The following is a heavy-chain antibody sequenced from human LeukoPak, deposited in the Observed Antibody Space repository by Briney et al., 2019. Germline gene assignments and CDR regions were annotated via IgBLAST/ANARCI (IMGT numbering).Heavy chain of an antibody. Sequence: GGSLRLSCAASGFTFSDHHMDWVRQAPGKGLEWVSLISGDGVSTFYADSVKGRFSISRDNSKNSLYLEMNSLRTEDAAMYYCAKESGKFDYWGQGTLVAVSS. CDR2: ISGDGVST. CDR3: AKESGKFDY. J-gene: IGHJ4*02. CDR1: GFTFSDHH. V-gene: IGHV3-43*02.